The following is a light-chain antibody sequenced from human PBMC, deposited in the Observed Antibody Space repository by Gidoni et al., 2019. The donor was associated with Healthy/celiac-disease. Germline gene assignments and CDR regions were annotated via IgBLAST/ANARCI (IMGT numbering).Light chain of an antibody. CDR2: DAS. CDR1: QRVSSY. CDR3: QQRSNWPT. Sequence: EIVLTQSPATLSLSPGESATLSCRARQRVSSYLAWYQQKPGPAPRLLIYDASNRSTGIPALFSGSGSGTVFTLTISSLEPEDFAVYYCQQRSNWPTFGQGTKVEIK. V-gene: IGKV3-11*01. J-gene: IGKJ1*01.